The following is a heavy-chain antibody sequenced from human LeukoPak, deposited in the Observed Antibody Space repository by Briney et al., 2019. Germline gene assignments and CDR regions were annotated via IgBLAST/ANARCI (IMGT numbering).Heavy chain of an antibody. Sequence: SETVSLTCTVSGGSISSYYWSGMRQPAGKGLEWMGRIYTSGSTNYNPSLKSRVTMSVDTSKNQFSLKLSSVTAADSAVYYCAGAPIFYYYYGMDVWGQGTTVTVSS. CDR3: AGAPIFYYYYGMDV. D-gene: IGHD2-21*01. J-gene: IGHJ6*02. CDR1: GGSISSYY. V-gene: IGHV4-4*07. CDR2: IYTSGST.